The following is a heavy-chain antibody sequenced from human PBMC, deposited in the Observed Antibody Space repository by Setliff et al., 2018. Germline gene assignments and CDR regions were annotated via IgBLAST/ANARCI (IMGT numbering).Heavy chain of an antibody. CDR1: GFTVGDYA. D-gene: IGHD3-3*01. Sequence: HPGGSLRLSCEASGFTVGDYAMHWVRQAPGRGLEWVAAIGWVPTTIGYADSVKGRFTVSRDNAKNSLYLQMDSLRAEDSAFYYCAKGKNYDSTSGWGYYLDVWGKGTTVTVSS. CDR3: AKGKNYDSTSGWGYYLDV. V-gene: IGHV3-9*01. J-gene: IGHJ6*03. CDR2: IGWVPTTI.